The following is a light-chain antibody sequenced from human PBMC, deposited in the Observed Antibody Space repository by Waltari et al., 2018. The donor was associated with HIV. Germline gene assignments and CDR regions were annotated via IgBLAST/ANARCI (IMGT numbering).Light chain of an antibody. CDR3: AAWDDSLNGLL. V-gene: IGLV1-44*01. CDR2: SNK. J-gene: IGLJ2*01. CDR1: SSNHGSNA. Sequence: QSVLTQPPSASGTPGLGVTISCSASSSNHGSNAVNWYRKPPGSAPKVLIYSNKQRPSGVPDRFSGSKSGTSASLAISGLQSEDDADYYCAAWDDSLNGLLFGGGTKLTVL.